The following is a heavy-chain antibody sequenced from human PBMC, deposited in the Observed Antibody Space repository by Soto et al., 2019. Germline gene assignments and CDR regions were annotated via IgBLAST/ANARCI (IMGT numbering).Heavy chain of an antibody. D-gene: IGHD2-15*01. CDR2: ISYGAGIT. CDR1: GFTLSSYS. Sequence: EVQVLESGGGLVQPGGSLRLSCAAPGFTLSSYSMSWVRQAPGKGLEWVSAISYGAGITYYADSVKGRFTISRDTSKNTLYLQMNSLRAGDTAVYYCAVTMVAATFDYWGQGTLVTVSS. V-gene: IGHV3-23*01. CDR3: AVTMVAATFDY. J-gene: IGHJ4*02.